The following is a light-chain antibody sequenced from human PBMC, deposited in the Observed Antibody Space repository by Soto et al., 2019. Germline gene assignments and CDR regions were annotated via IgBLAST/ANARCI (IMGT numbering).Light chain of an antibody. V-gene: IGLV1-47*01. CDR2: RNN. CDR1: SSNIGSNY. Sequence: QSVLTQPPSASGTPGQRVTISCSGSSSNIGSNYVYWYQQLPGTAPKLLIYRNNQRPSGVPDRFSGSKSGTSASLAISGLRSEDEADYYCAAWDDSLSGPSYVFGTGTTVTVL. CDR3: AAWDDSLSGPSYV. J-gene: IGLJ1*01.